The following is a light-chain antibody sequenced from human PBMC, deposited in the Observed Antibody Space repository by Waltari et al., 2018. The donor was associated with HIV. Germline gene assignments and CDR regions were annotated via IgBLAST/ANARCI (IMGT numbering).Light chain of an antibody. Sequence: QSALTQPASVSGSPGQSIPIPCPRTSSDVGHYTYVSWYQQHPGKAPKLMIYDVNKRPSGVSNRFSGSKSGNTASLTISGLQAEDEADYYCCSYAGSSTVVFGGGTKLTVL. CDR1: SSDVGHYTY. J-gene: IGLJ2*01. V-gene: IGLV2-23*02. CDR2: DVN. CDR3: CSYAGSSTVV.